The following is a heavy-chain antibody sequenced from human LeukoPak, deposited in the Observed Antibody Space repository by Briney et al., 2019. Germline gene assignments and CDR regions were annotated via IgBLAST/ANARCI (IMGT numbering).Heavy chain of an antibody. D-gene: IGHD2-15*01. CDR2: IYYSGST. CDR1: GGSISSYY. Sequence: SETLSLTCTVSGGSISSYYWSWIRQPPGKGLEWIGYIYYSGSTNYNPYLKSRVTISVDTSKNQFSLKLSSVTAADSAVYYCARSSIGIVSFDYWGQGTLVTVSS. J-gene: IGHJ4*02. V-gene: IGHV4-59*01. CDR3: ARSSIGIVSFDY.